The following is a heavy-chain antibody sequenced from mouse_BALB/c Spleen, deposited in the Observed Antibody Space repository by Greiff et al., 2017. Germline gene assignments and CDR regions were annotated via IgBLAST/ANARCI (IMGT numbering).Heavy chain of an antibody. CDR2: IDPANGNT. Sequence: EVQLQESGAELVKPGAPVKLSCTASGFNIKDTYMHWVKQRPEQGLEWIGRIDPANGNTKYDPKFQGKATITADTSSNTAYLQLSSLTSEDTAVYYCAPYYYGSSSYYAMDYWGQGTSVTVSS. CDR1: GFNIKDTY. D-gene: IGHD1-1*01. V-gene: IGHV14-3*02. CDR3: APYYYGSSSYYAMDY. J-gene: IGHJ4*01.